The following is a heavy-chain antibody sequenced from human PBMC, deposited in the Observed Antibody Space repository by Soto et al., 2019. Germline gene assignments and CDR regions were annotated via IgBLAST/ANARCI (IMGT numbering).Heavy chain of an antibody. D-gene: IGHD2-2*01. CDR2: INHRGST. CDR1: GGSFSGYY. CDR3: ARDGFCTSTTCRVGNWFDP. J-gene: IGHJ5*02. Sequence: SETLSLTCVVYGGSFSGYYGSWIRQSPGKGLEWIGGINHRGSTNYNPSLESRVTISVDTSKNQFSLKLPSVTAADTAMYYCARDGFCTSTTCRVGNWFDPWGQGTLVTVPQ. V-gene: IGHV4-34*01.